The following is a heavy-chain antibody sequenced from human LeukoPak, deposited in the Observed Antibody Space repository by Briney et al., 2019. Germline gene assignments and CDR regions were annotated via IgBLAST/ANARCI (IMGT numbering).Heavy chain of an antibody. CDR2: ISYDGSNK. J-gene: IGHJ4*02. V-gene: IGHV3-30-3*01. CDR3: AREYIAAFDY. Sequence: GGSLRLSCAPSGFTFSSYAMHWVRQAPGKGLEWVAVISYDGSNKYYADSVKGRFTISRDNSKNTLYLQMNSLRAEDTAVYYCAREYIAAFDYWGQGTLVTVSS. CDR1: GFTFSSYA. D-gene: IGHD6-25*01.